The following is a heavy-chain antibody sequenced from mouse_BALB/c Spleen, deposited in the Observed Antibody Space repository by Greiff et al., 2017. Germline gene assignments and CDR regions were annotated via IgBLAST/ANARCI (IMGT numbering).Heavy chain of an antibody. Sequence: LVKTGASVKISCKASGYSFTGYYMHWVKQSHGKSLEWIGYISCYNGATSYNQKFKGKATFTVDTSYSTAYMQFNSLTSEDSAVYYCARSDRYDGYYYAMDYWGQGTSVTVSS. CDR1: GYSFTGYY. J-gene: IGHJ4*01. D-gene: IGHD2-14*01. CDR2: ISCYNGAT. CDR3: ARSDRYDGYYYAMDY. V-gene: IGHV1S34*01.